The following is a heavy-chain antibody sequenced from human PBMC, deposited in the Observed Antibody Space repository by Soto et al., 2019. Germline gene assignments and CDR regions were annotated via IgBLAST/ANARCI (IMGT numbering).Heavy chain of an antibody. V-gene: IGHV4-31*02. CDR2: IYPSGST. Sequence: QVQLQESGPGLVKPSQTLSLTCSVSGGSISRGHYYWSWIRQHPGKGLEWIGYIYPSGSTFYNPSLKSRVAISIDTSKNQFSLNLTSVTAADTAVYYCAREVVAITSFIDYWGQGTLVTVSS. CDR1: GGSISRGHYY. D-gene: IGHD2-2*01. J-gene: IGHJ4*02. CDR3: AREVVAITSFIDY.